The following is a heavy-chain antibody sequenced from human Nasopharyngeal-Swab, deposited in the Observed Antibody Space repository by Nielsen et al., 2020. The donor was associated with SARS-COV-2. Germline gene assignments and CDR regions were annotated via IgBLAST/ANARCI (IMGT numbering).Heavy chain of an antibody. V-gene: IGHV3-43*02. J-gene: IGHJ4*02. CDR2: ISGDGGST. CDR1: GFTFAVYA. D-gene: IGHD6-19*01. Sequence: GGSLRLSCAASGFTFAVYAMPWARQAPGKGLEWVSLISGDGGSTYYADSVKGRFTISRDNSKNSLYLQMNSLRTEDTALYYCAKAPEQWLAFDYWGQGTLVTVSS. CDR3: AKAPEQWLAFDY.